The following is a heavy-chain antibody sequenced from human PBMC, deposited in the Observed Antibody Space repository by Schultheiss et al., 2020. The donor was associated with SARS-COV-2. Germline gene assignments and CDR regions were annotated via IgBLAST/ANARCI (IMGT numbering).Heavy chain of an antibody. V-gene: IGHV4-39*01. CDR2: IYYSGST. Sequence: SQTLSLTCTVSGGSISSSSYYWGWIRQPPGKGLEWIGSIYYSGSTYYNPSLKSRVTISVDTSKNQFSLKLSSVTAADTAVYYCAREPHDYGDYFPPRDLWGRGTLVTVSS. CDR1: GGSISSSSYY. D-gene: IGHD4-17*01. J-gene: IGHJ2*01. CDR3: AREPHDYGDYFPPRDL.